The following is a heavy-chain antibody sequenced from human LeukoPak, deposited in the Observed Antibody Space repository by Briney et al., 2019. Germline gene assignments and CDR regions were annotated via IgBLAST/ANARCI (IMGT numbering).Heavy chain of an antibody. CDR3: ARGAPGYSSGWTDY. D-gene: IGHD6-19*01. V-gene: IGHV1-2*02. J-gene: IGHJ4*02. CDR1: GYTFTGYY. Sequence: GASVKVSRKASGYTFTGYYMHWVRQAPGQGLEWMGWINPNSGGTNYAQKFQGRVTMTRDTSISTAYMELSRLRSDDAAVYYCARGAPGYSSGWTDYWGQGTLVTVSS. CDR2: INPNSGGT.